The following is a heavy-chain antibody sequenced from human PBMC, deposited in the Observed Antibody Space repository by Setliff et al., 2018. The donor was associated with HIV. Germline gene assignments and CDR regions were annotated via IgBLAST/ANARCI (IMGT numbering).Heavy chain of an antibody. CDR2: IYYSGST. Sequence: PSETLSLTCTVSGGSIFSHYWSWIRQPPGKGLEWIGYIYYSGSTNYNPSLKSRVSISVDTSKNQFSLNLRSVTAADTAVYYCAGGVWSFDYWGQGTRVTVSS. D-gene: IGHD6-13*01. V-gene: IGHV4-59*11. J-gene: IGHJ4*02. CDR1: GGSIFSHY. CDR3: AGGVWSFDY.